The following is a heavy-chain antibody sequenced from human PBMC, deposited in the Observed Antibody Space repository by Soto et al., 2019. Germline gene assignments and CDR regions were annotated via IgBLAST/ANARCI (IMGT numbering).Heavy chain of an antibody. V-gene: IGHV4-34*01. CDR1: GGSFSCYY. CDR2: INHSGST. J-gene: IGHJ4*02. Sequence: SETLSLTCAVYGGSFSCYYWSWFRQPPGKGLEWIGEINHSGSTNYNPSLKSRVTISVDTSKNQFSLKLSSVTAADTAVYYCARGTPIAAAVTFDYWGQGTLVTVSS. D-gene: IGHD6-13*01. CDR3: ARGTPIAAAVTFDY.